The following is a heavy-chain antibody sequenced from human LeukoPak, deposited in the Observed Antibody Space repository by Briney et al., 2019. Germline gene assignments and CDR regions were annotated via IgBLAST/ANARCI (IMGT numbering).Heavy chain of an antibody. CDR3: AKELLHYYDSSGYSDY. J-gene: IGHJ4*02. CDR1: GFTFSSYY. D-gene: IGHD3-22*01. Sequence: GGSLRLSCAASGFTFSSYYMNWVRQAPGKGLEWVSYISSSGSTIYYADSVKGRFTISRDNAKNSLYLQMNSLRAEDTAVYYCAKELLHYYDSSGYSDYWGQGTLVTVSS. V-gene: IGHV3-48*04. CDR2: ISSSGSTI.